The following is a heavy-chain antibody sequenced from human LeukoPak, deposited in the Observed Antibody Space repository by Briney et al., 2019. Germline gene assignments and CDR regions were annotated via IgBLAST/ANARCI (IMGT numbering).Heavy chain of an antibody. J-gene: IGHJ4*02. Sequence: SGTLSLTCAVSGDSITSSNWWSGVRQPPEKGLEWIGEIYHSGNTNYNPPLKSRVTISFDKSKNQFSLKLKSVTAADTAVYYCARAGALGGHDFWGQGSLVTVSS. D-gene: IGHD3-16*01. V-gene: IGHV4-4*02. CDR2: IYHSGNT. CDR3: ARAGALGGHDF. CDR1: GDSITSSNW.